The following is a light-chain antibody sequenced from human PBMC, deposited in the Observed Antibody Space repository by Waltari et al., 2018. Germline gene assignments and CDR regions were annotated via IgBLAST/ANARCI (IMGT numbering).Light chain of an antibody. CDR2: TND. V-gene: IGLV1-47*02. CDR1: SPNIGRSY. CDR3: AAWDDSLSGHVV. Sequence: QSVLTQPPSASATPGQRVPISCSGTSPNIGRSYVYWYQQFPGTAPKLLIYTNDQRPSGVPDRFSGSKSGTSASLAISGLRSEDEADYYCAAWDDSLSGHVVFGGGTKLTVL. J-gene: IGLJ2*01.